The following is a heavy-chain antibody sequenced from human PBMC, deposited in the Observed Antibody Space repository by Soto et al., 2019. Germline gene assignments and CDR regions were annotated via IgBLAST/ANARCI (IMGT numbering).Heavy chain of an antibody. CDR1: GYTFISYG. CDR2: ISAYNGNT. J-gene: IGHJ6*02. D-gene: IGHD1-1*01. Sequence: RASVKVSCKASGYTFISYGIGWVRQAPGQGLEWMGWISAYNGNTNYAQKLQGRVTMTTDTSTSTAYTELRSLRSDDTAVYYCARRELEPTQDYYYYYGMDVWGQGTTVTVSS. CDR3: ARRELEPTQDYYYYYGMDV. V-gene: IGHV1-18*01.